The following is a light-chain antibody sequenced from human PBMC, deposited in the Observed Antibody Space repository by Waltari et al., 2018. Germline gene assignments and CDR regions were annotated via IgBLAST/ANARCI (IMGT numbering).Light chain of an antibody. V-gene: IGKV3-15*01. Sequence: EMVMTQSPATLSVSPGERATLSCRASQSVSSNLAWYQQKPGQAPRLLIYGASTRATGIPARFSGSGSGTEFTLTISSMQSEDFALDYCQQYNNWPWTFGQGTKVEIK. CDR3: QQYNNWPWT. J-gene: IGKJ1*01. CDR1: QSVSSN. CDR2: GAS.